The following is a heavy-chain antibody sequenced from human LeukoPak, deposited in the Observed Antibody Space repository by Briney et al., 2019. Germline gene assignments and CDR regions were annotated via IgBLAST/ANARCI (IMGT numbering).Heavy chain of an antibody. J-gene: IGHJ3*02. D-gene: IGHD1-14*01. Sequence: GGSLRLSCAASGFTFSSYAMSSVRQAPGKGLEWVSAISGSGGSTYYADSVKGRFTISRDNSKNTLYLQMNSLRAKDTAVYYCAKDTGPSSPYDAFDIWGQGTMVTVSS. V-gene: IGHV3-23*01. CDR3: AKDTGPSSPYDAFDI. CDR1: GFTFSSYA. CDR2: ISGSGGST.